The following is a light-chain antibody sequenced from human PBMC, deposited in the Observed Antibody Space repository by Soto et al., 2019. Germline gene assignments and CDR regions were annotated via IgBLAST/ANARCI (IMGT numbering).Light chain of an antibody. V-gene: IGLV1-40*01. CDR3: QSYASSLSGVV. J-gene: IGLJ2*01. Sequence: QSVLTQPPSVSGAPGQRVTISCTGSSSNIGAGYDVHWYQQLPGTAPKLLIYGNSNRPSGVPDRFSGSKSGTSASLAITGLGAEDEADYYCQSYASSLSGVVFGGGTKLTVL. CDR2: GNS. CDR1: SSNIGAGYD.